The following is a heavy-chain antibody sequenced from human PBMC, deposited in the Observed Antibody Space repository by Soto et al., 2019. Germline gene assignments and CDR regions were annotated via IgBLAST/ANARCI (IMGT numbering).Heavy chain of an antibody. CDR3: ARGNTIRFLEWSTRVGMDV. V-gene: IGHV3-13*01. J-gene: IGHJ6*02. Sequence: GGSLRLSCAASGFTFSSYDMHWVRQATGKGLEWVSAIGTAGDTYYPGSVKGRFTISRENAKNSLYLQMNSPRAEDTAVYYCARGNTIRFLEWSTRVGMDVWGQGAAVTVSS. CDR2: IGTAGDT. D-gene: IGHD3-3*01. CDR1: GFTFSSYD.